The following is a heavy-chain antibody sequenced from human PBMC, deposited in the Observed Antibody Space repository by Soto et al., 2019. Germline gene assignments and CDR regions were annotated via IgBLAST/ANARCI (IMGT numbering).Heavy chain of an antibody. CDR3: TKDRHSGSDNGGDY. D-gene: IGHD1-26*01. V-gene: IGHV3-23*01. CDR2: ISPRGDRT. J-gene: IGHJ4*02. CDR1: GFTFGYYS. Sequence: GGSLRLSCAASGFTFGYYSMNWVRQAPGKGLEWVSSISPRGDRTEYADSVRGRLTISRDNSKNTVSLQMSSLTAEDTAVYYCTKDRHSGSDNGGDYWGQGTLVTVSS.